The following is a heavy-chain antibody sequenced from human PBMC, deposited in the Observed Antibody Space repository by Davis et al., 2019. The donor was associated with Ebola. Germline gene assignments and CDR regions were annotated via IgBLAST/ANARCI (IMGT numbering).Heavy chain of an antibody. CDR1: GYTFTSYG. J-gene: IGHJ6*04. Sequence: AASVKVSCKASGYTFTSYGISWVRQAPGQGLEWMGWISAYNGNTNYAQKLQGRVTMTTDTSTSTAYMELRSLRSDDTAVYYCARDCLRYVAGTPGCYYYGMDVWGKGTTVTVSS. CDR2: ISAYNGNT. CDR3: ARDCLRYVAGTPGCYYYGMDV. V-gene: IGHV1-18*01. D-gene: IGHD6-19*01.